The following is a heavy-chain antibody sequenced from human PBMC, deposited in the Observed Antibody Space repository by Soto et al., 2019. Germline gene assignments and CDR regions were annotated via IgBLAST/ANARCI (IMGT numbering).Heavy chain of an antibody. D-gene: IGHD6-6*01. CDR2: ISYDGSNK. CDR1: GFTFSSYA. CDR3: AREYSSSATHHKFYSYYYFVIDV. V-gene: IGHV3-30-3*01. J-gene: IGHJ6*02. Sequence: QVQLVESGGGVVQPGRSLRLSCAASGFTFSSYAMHWVRQAPGKGLEWVAVISYDGSNKDYADSVKGRFTISRDNSKNTLYLHVNSLSAEHTAVYYCAREYSSSATHHKFYSYYYFVIDVWGQGTTVTVSS.